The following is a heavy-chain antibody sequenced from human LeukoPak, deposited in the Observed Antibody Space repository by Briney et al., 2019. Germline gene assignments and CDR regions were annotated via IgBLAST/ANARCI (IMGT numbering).Heavy chain of an antibody. V-gene: IGHV4-34*01. CDR1: GGSFSGYY. CDR2: IYHSGST. CDR3: ARVPYYYDGSGSTAGHFDY. D-gene: IGHD3-22*01. Sequence: SKTLSLTCAVYGGSFSGYYWSWIRQPPGKGLEWIGEIYHSGSTNYNPSLKSRVTISVNKSKNQFSLKLSSVTAADTAVYYCARVPYYYDGSGSTAGHFDYWGQGTLVTVSS. J-gene: IGHJ4*02.